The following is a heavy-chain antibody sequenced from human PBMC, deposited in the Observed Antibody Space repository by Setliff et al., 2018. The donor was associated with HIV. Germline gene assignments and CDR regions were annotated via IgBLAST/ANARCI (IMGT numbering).Heavy chain of an antibody. CDR1: GDSINSGTYY. CDR3: ARDNSYYYGSGSHYWYGMDV. J-gene: IGHJ6*01. D-gene: IGHD3-10*01. CDR2: LHLSGDT. Sequence: SETLSLTCTVSGDSINSGTYYWSWIRQPAGKGLEWIGRLHLSGDTNYNPSLKSRVTMSIDTSKNQFSLKLSSVTAADTAVYYCARDNSYYYGSGSHYWYGMDVWGQGTVVTVSS. V-gene: IGHV4-61*02.